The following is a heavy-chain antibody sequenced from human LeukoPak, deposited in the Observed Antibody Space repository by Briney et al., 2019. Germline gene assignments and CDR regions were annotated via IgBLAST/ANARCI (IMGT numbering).Heavy chain of an antibody. J-gene: IGHJ6*04. CDR1: GGSIGSSNW. V-gene: IGHV4-4*02. Sequence: SGTLSLTCAVSGGSIGSSNWWSWVRQPPGKGLEWIGEIYHSGSTNYNPSLKSRVTISVDKSKNQFSLKLSSVTAADTAVYYCASLYCSSTSCYHKQWLVPYYYYGMDVWGKGTTVTVSS. D-gene: IGHD2-2*01. CDR2: IYHSGST. CDR3: ASLYCSSTSCYHKQWLVPYYYYGMDV.